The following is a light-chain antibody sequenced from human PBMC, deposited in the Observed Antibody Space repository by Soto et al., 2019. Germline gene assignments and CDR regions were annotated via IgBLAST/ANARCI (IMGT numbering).Light chain of an antibody. J-gene: IGLJ1*01. CDR3: SSYAGSNNYV. Sequence: QSVLTQPPSASGSPGQPVTISCTGTSSDVGGYNYVSWYQQYPGKAPKLMIYEVSKRPSGVPDRFSGSKSGNTASLTVSGLQAEDEADYYCSSYAGSNNYVFGTGTKLTVL. CDR2: EVS. V-gene: IGLV2-8*01. CDR1: SSDVGGYNY.